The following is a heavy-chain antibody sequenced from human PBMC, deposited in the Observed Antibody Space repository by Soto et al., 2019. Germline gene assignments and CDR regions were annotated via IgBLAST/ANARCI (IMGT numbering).Heavy chain of an antibody. D-gene: IGHD4-17*01. V-gene: IGHV1-69*12. CDR1: GGTFSSYA. CDR2: LIPIFGTA. CDR3: AESYCDYRFHWFDP. Sequence: QVQLVQSGAEVKKPGSSVKVSCQASGGTFSSYAISWVRQAPGQGLEWMGGLIPIFGTANYAQKFQGRVKRTAAESTSTAYTELSSLRSEDSAVYYCAESYCDYRFHWFDPWGQGTLVTVSS. J-gene: IGHJ5*02.